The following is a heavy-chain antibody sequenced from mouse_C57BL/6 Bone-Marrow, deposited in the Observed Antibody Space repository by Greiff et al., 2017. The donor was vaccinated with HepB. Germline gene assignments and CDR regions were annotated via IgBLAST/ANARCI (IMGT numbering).Heavy chain of an antibody. CDR3: ASGGENYYGSLAY. CDR2: INPYNGGT. V-gene: IGHV1-19*01. D-gene: IGHD1-1*01. CDR1: GYTFTDYY. Sequence: EVKLMESGPVLVKPGASVKMSCKASGYTFTDYYMNWVKQSHGKSLEWIGVINPYNGGTSYNQKFKGKATLTVDKSSSTAYMELNSLTSEDSAVYYCASGGENYYGSLAYWGQGTLVTVSA. J-gene: IGHJ3*01.